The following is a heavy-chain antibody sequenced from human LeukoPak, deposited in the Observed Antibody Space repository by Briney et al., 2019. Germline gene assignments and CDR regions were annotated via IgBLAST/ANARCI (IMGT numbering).Heavy chain of an antibody. D-gene: IGHD3-22*01. CDR3: ARDRTSYYDSRGYTFDY. Sequence: ASVKVSCKVSGYTLTELSMHWVRQAPGKGLEWMGGFDPEDGETIYAQKFQGRVTITRDTSASTAYMELSSLRSEDTAVYYCARDRTSYYDSRGYTFDYWGQGTLVIVSS. V-gene: IGHV1-24*01. J-gene: IGHJ4*02. CDR1: GYTLTELS. CDR2: FDPEDGET.